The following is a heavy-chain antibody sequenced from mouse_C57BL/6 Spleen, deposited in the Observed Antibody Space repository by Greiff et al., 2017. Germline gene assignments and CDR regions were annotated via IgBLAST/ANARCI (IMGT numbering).Heavy chain of an antibody. J-gene: IGHJ3*01. CDR3: AKRSNYGGFAY. Sequence: QVQLQQPGAELVKPGASVKLSCKASGYTFTSYWMQWVKQRPGQGLEWIGEIDPSDSYTNYNQKFKGKATLTVDTSSSTAYMQLSSLTSEDSAVYYCAKRSNYGGFAYWGQGTLVTVSA. V-gene: IGHV1-50*01. CDR1: GYTFTSYW. CDR2: IDPSDSYT. D-gene: IGHD2-5*01.